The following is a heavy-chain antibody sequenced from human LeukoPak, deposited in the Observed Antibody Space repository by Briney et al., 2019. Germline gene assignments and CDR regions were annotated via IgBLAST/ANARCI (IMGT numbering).Heavy chain of an antibody. J-gene: IGHJ6*02. CDR1: GYSFTTYW. CDR3: ARHRYCNSTSCYSSYYYGMDV. V-gene: IGHV5-51*01. Sequence: GESLKISCKGSGYSFTTYWIGWVRQMPGKGLEWMGIIYPDDSDTRYSPSFQGQVTISADKSISTAYLQWSSLKASDTAMYYCARHRYCNSTSCYSSYYYGMDVWGQGTPVTVSS. CDR2: IYPDDSDT. D-gene: IGHD2-2*01.